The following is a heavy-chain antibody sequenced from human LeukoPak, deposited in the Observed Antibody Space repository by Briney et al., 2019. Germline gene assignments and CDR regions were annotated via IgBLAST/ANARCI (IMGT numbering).Heavy chain of an antibody. J-gene: IGHJ4*02. D-gene: IGHD2-2*02. CDR3: ARDAGYCSSTSCYKYFDY. V-gene: IGHV4-39*07. CDR2: IYYSGST. Sequence: SETLSLTCTVSGGSISSSSYYWGWIRQPPGKGLEWIGSIYYSGSTYYNPSLKSRVTISVDTSKNQFSLKLSSVTAADTAVYYCARDAGYCSSTSCYKYFDYWGQGTLVTVSS. CDR1: GGSISSSSYY.